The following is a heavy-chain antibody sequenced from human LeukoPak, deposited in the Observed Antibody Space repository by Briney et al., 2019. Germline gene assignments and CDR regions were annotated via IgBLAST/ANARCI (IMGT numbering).Heavy chain of an antibody. CDR2: ISSSGNTI. CDR1: GFTFSSYE. Sequence: GGSLRLSCAASGFTFSSYEMNWVRQAPGKGLEWVSYISSSGNTIYYADSVKGRFTISRDNAKNSLYLQMNSLRAEDTAVYYCAMGPYYYDSSGYYYWGQGTLVTVSS. CDR3: AMGPYYYDSSGYYY. V-gene: IGHV3-48*03. J-gene: IGHJ4*02. D-gene: IGHD3-22*01.